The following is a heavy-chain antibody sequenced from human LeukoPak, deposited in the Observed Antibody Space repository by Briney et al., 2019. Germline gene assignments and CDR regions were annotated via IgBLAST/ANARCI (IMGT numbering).Heavy chain of an antibody. Sequence: PGXSLRLSCAASGFTFSSYTMSWVRQAPGKGLEWVSAISGSGGSTYYADSVKGRFTISRDNSKNTLYLQMNSLRAEDTAVYYCAKDDSGTLHLVFDYWGQGTLVTASS. J-gene: IGHJ4*02. CDR2: ISGSGGST. CDR1: GFTFSSYT. CDR3: AKDDSGTLHLVFDY. V-gene: IGHV3-23*01. D-gene: IGHD1-26*01.